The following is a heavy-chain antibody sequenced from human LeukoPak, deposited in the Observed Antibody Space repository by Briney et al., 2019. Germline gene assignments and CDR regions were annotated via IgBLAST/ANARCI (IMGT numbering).Heavy chain of an antibody. J-gene: IGHJ4*02. CDR1: GFTFSAYS. CDR2: ILSSGSTI. V-gene: IGHV3-48*04. CDR3: ARDGDPYYDY. Sequence: GGSLRLSCAGSGFTFSAYSMNWVRQAPGKGLEWISFILSSGSTIYYADSVRGRFTISRDNAKNSLYLQMNNLGAEDTAVYYCARDGDPYYDYWGQGTLVTVS. D-gene: IGHD1-26*01.